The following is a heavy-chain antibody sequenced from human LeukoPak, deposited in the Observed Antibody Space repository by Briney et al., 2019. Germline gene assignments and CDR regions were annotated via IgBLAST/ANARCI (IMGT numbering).Heavy chain of an antibody. V-gene: IGHV4-39*07. Sequence: SETLSLTCTVSGGSISSSTFYWGWIRQPPGKGLEWIGSIYYSGGTYYNPSLKSRVTISVDTSKNQFSLKLSSVTAADTAVYYCARDKTYYYDSSGLPTRNWFDPWGQGTLVTVSS. CDR2: IYYSGGT. D-gene: IGHD3-22*01. CDR1: GGSISSSTFY. J-gene: IGHJ5*02. CDR3: ARDKTYYYDSSGLPTRNWFDP.